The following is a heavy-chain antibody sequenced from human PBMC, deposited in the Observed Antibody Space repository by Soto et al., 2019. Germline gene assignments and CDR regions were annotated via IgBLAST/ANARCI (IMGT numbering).Heavy chain of an antibody. CDR1: GGTFSSYA. D-gene: IGHD2-2*01. Sequence: SVKVSCKASGGTFSSYAISWVRQAPGQGLEWMGGIIPIFGTANYAQKFQGRVTITADESTSTAYMELSSLRSEDTAVYYCAREWCSSTSCYAFGAFDIWGQGTMVTVSS. J-gene: IGHJ3*02. CDR2: IIPIFGTA. CDR3: AREWCSSTSCYAFGAFDI. V-gene: IGHV1-69*13.